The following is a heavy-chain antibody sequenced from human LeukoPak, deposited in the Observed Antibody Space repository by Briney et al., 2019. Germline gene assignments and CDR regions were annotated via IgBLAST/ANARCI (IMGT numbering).Heavy chain of an antibody. V-gene: IGHV4-39*07. CDR3: ARDHLGRRGYCSSTSCYSIPTDFT. D-gene: IGHD2-2*01. CDR2: IYHSGST. CDR1: GGSISGNYY. Sequence: SETLSLTCTVSGGSISGNYYWGWIRQPPGKGLEWIGYIYHSGSTYYNPSLKSRVTISVDRPKNQFSLKLSSVTAADTAVYYCARDHLGRRGYCSSTSCYSIPTDFTWGQGTLVTVSS. J-gene: IGHJ5*02.